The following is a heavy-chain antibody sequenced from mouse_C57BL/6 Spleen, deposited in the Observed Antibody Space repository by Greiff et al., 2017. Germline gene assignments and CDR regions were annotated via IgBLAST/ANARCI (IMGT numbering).Heavy chain of an antibody. J-gene: IGHJ2*01. CDR2: IDPSDSET. CDR3: ARANWDVHYFDY. D-gene: IGHD4-1*01. CDR1: GYTFTSYW. V-gene: IGHV1-52*01. Sequence: QVQLKQPGAELVRPGSSVKLSCKASGYTFTSYWMHWVKQRPIQGLEWIGNIDPSDSETHYNQKFKDKATLTVDKSSSTAYMQLSSLTSEDSAVYYCARANWDVHYFDYWGQGTTLTVSS.